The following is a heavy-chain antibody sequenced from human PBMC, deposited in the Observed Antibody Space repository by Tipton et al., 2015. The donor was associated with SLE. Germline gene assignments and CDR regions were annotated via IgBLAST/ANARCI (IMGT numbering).Heavy chain of an antibody. CDR1: GGSFSDYY. V-gene: IGHV4-34*01. CDR3: ALLARSLDC. CDR2: INHSGST. J-gene: IGHJ4*02. D-gene: IGHD2-21*01. Sequence: TLSLTCAVYGGSFSDYYWSWIRQPPGKGLEWIGEINHSGSTNYNPSLKSRVTISVDTSKNQFSLKPISMTDADTAVYYCALLARSLDCWGQGTLVTVSS.